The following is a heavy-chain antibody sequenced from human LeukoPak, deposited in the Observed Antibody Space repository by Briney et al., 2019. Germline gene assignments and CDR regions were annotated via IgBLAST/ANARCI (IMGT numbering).Heavy chain of an antibody. D-gene: IGHD2-21*01. CDR2: IYYSGST. CDR3: ARAAYCGGDCYSGAFDI. CDR1: GGSISSYY. J-gene: IGHJ3*02. Sequence: PSETLSLTCTVSGGSISSYYWSWIRQPPGKGLEWIGYIYYSGSTNYNPSLKSRVTISVDTSKNQFSLKLSSVTAADTAVYYWARAAYCGGDCYSGAFDIWGQGTMVTVSS. V-gene: IGHV4-59*01.